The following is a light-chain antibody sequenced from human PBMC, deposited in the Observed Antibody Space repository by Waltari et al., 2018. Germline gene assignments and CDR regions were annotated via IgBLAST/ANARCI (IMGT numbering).Light chain of an antibody. CDR3: QHYVRLPAT. Sequence: EIVLTQSPGTLSLSPGERATLSCRASQGVSGSLDWYQQKAGQAPRLLIYGASSRATGIPDRFSGSGSGTDFSLTISRLEPEDFAVYYCQHYVRLPATFGQGTKVEI. V-gene: IGKV3-20*01. J-gene: IGKJ1*01. CDR2: GAS. CDR1: QGVSGS.